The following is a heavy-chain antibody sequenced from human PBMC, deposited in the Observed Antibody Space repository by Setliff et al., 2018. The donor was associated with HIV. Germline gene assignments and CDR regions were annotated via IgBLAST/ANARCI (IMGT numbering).Heavy chain of an antibody. Sequence: PGGSLRLSCAASGFPFNSYSMHWVRQAPGKGLEWVAFISSDANNKYYADSVKGRFTISRDNSKNTLYLQINSLRAEDTAVYYCARDASGAELLWFGELRGYFDSWGLGALVTVSS. J-gene: IGHJ4*02. V-gene: IGHV3-30*04. D-gene: IGHD3-10*01. CDR3: ARDASGAELLWFGELRGYFDS. CDR1: GFPFNSYS. CDR2: ISSDANNK.